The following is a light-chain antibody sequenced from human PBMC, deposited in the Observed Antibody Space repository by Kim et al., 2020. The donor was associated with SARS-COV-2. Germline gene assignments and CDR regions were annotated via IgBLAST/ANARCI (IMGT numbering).Light chain of an antibody. CDR1: QDIRND. CDR3: LQHNTYPIT. J-gene: IGKJ5*01. Sequence: DIQMTQSPSSLSASVGDRVTITCRSSQDIRNDLGWYQQNQGGAPKRLIYGASSLQSGVPSRFSGSGSGTEFTLTISSLQPEDFATFFCLQHNTYPITFGQGTRLEIK. CDR2: GAS. V-gene: IGKV1-17*01.